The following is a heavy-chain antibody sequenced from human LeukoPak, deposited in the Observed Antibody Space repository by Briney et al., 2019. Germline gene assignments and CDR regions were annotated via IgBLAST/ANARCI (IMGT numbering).Heavy chain of an antibody. V-gene: IGHV3-7*05. D-gene: IGHD2-2*02. Sequence: GGSLRLSCAASGFTFSSFWMGWVRQAPGKGLEWVANIKRDGGDKYYVDSVKGRFSISRDNAKNSLYLHMNSLRAEDTAVYYCARGDEYTTSPWGQGTLVTVSS. CDR1: GFTFSSFW. J-gene: IGHJ4*02. CDR3: ARGDEYTTSP. CDR2: IKRDGGDK.